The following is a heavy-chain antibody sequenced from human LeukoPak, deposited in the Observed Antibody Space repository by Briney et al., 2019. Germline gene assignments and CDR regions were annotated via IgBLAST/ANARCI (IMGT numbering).Heavy chain of an antibody. CDR1: GFTFSSYA. CDR2: ISGSGGST. Sequence: GGSLRLSCVASGFTFSSYAMSWVRQAPGKGLEWVSDISGSGGSTYYADSVKGRFTISRDNSKNTLYLQMNSLRAEDTAVYYCATPSSWYRVINYFDYWGQGTLVTVSS. V-gene: IGHV3-23*01. CDR3: ATPSSWYRVINYFDY. J-gene: IGHJ4*02. D-gene: IGHD6-13*01.